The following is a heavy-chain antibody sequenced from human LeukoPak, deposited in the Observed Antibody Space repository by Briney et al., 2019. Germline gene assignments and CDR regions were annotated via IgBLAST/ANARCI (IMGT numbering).Heavy chain of an antibody. CDR1: GFTFSSYG. Sequence: GGSLRLSCAASGFTFSSYGMHWVRQAPGKGLEWVAVIWYDGSNKYYADSVKGRFTISRDNSKNTLYLQMNSLRAEDTAVYYCARVGRYCSSTSCYVDYWGQGTLVTVSS. CDR2: IWYDGSNK. D-gene: IGHD2-2*01. V-gene: IGHV3-33*01. CDR3: ARVGRYCSSTSCYVDY. J-gene: IGHJ4*02.